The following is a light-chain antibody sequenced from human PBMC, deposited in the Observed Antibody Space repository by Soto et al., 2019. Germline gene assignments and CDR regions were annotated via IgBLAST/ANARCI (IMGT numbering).Light chain of an antibody. Sequence: ETVLTQSPDTLSLSPGETATLSCRASESVPSSFIGWYQQKPGQAPRLLIYGASSRATGIPDRFSGSGSGTDFTLTISRLEPEDFSVYYCHQYGTAHLTFGPGTKVDIK. CDR1: ESVPSSF. CDR3: HQYGTAHLT. CDR2: GAS. J-gene: IGKJ3*01. V-gene: IGKV3-20*01.